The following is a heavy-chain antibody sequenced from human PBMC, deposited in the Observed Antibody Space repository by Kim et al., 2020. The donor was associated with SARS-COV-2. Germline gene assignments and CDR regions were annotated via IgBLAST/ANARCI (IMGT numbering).Heavy chain of an antibody. J-gene: IGHJ4*02. D-gene: IGHD3-9*01. Sequence: GGSLRLSCAASGFTFSSYEMNWVRQAPGKGLEWVAYISSSGSTIYYASSGKGRFTISRDNAKNSLYLQMNSLRAEDTAVYYCASFLTHFDWLFQTDTSFAYWGQGTLVTVSS. V-gene: IGHV3-48*03. CDR3: ASFLTHFDWLFQTDTSFAY. CDR2: ISSSGSTI. CDR1: GFTFSSYE.